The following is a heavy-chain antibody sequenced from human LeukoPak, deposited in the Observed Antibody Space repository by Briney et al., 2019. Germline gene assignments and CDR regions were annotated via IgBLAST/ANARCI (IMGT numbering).Heavy chain of an antibody. J-gene: IGHJ6*04. D-gene: IGHD2-15*01. Sequence: SETLSLTCTVFGGSISSGDYYWSWIRQPPGKGLEWIGYIYYSGSTYYNPSLKSRVTISVDTSKNQFSLKLSSVTAADTAVYYCARRNMLEYCSGGSCYPDYYYGMDVWGKGTTVTVSS. CDR1: GGSISSGDYY. V-gene: IGHV4-30-4*01. CDR2: IYYSGST. CDR3: ARRNMLEYCSGGSCYPDYYYGMDV.